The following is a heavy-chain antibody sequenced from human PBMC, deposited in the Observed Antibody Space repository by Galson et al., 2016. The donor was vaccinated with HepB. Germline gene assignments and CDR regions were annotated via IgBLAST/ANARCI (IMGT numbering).Heavy chain of an antibody. J-gene: IGHJ4*02. Sequence: SVKVSCKASGVTFNNYAISWVREAPGQGLEWMGGTIPVFGTANYAQKFQGRVTRTADESPSIAYMELSSLRSEDTAVYYCAIIGGALDYWGQGTLVTVSS. CDR2: TIPVFGTA. CDR3: AIIGGALDY. V-gene: IGHV1-69*13. CDR1: GVTFNNYA. D-gene: IGHD3-10*01.